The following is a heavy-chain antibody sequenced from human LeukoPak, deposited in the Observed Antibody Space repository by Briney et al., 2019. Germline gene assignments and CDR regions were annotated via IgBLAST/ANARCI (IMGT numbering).Heavy chain of an antibody. CDR1: GFTFSSYA. J-gene: IGHJ4*02. CDR2: ISGSGGST. D-gene: IGHD6-13*01. CDR3: AKDTGYSSSYLPDY. V-gene: IGHV3-23*01. Sequence: GGSLRLSCAASGFTFSSYAMSWVRQAPGKGLEWVSAISGSGGSTYYADSVKGRFTISRDNSKNTLYLQMDSLRAEDTAVYYCAKDTGYSSSYLPDYWGQGTLVTVSS.